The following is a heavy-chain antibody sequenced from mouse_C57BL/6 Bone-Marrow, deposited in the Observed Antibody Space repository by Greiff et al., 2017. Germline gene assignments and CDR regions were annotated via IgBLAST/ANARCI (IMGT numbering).Heavy chain of an antibody. D-gene: IGHD4-1*01. CDR2: ISSGGSYT. V-gene: IGHV5-6*01. J-gene: IGHJ2*01. Sequence: EVMLVESGGDLVKPGGSLKLSCAASRFTFSSYGMSWVRQTPDKRLEWVATISSGGSYTYYPDSVKGRFTISRDNAKNTLYLQMSSLKSEDTAMYYCARLAGTYFDYWGQGTTLTVSS. CDR1: RFTFSSYG. CDR3: ARLAGTYFDY.